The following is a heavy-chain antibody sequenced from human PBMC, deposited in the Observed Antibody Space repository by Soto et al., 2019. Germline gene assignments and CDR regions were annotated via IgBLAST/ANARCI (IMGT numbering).Heavy chain of an antibody. CDR1: GGSISSGGYY. CDR3: ARGSDLEQLDY. J-gene: IGHJ4*02. CDR2: IYYSGST. V-gene: IGHV4-31*03. Sequence: SETLSLTCTVSGGSISSGGYYWSWIRQHPGKGLEWIGYIYYSGSTYYNPSLKSRVTISVDTSKNQFSLKLSSVTAADTAVYYCARGSDLEQLDYWGQGTLVTVSS. D-gene: IGHD1-1*01.